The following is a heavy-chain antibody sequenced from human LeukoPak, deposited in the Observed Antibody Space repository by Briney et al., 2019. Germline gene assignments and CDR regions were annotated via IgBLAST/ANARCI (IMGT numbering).Heavy chain of an antibody. CDR1: GFTFSSNS. J-gene: IGHJ4*02. V-gene: IGHV3-48*01. Sequence: GGSLRLSCAASGFTFSSNSMTWVRQAPGKGLEWVSYIETGSTPIYYADSVKGRFTVSRDNAKNSLYLQMNSLRAEDTAVYYCERGGSGWFYYWGQGTLVTVSS. D-gene: IGHD6-25*01. CDR3: ERGGSGWFYY. CDR2: IETGSTPI.